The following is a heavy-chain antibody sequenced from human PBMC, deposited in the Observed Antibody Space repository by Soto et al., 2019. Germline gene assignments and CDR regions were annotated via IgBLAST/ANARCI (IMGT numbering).Heavy chain of an antibody. D-gene: IGHD2-2*01. CDR1: GFRFSSSW. V-gene: IGHV3-7*03. J-gene: IGHJ1*01. Sequence: EVQLVESGGGFVQPGGSLRLSCAGSGFRFSSSWMSWIRQAPGKGLEWGAHIKQDGSEKYYVDSAKGPFTISRDNAKTSLYLQMNNLRAEDTATYYCASWADAADEDQFQHWGQGTLVTVSS. CDR2: IKQDGSEK. CDR3: ASWADAADEDQFQH.